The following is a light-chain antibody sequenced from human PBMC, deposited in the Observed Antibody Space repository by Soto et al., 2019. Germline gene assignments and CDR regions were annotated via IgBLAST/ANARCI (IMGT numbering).Light chain of an antibody. CDR2: WAS. CDR1: HSILLSSNNKNY. J-gene: IGKJ5*01. Sequence: DIVMTQSPESLAVSLFDISTINFNSIHSILLSSNNKNYLGWFQQKPGQPPKLLXSWASVRESGVPDRFSGSGSGTDFTLTISSLQSEDFAVYYCQQYNNWPLITFGQGTRLEIK. V-gene: IGKV4-1*01. CDR3: QQYNNWPLIT.